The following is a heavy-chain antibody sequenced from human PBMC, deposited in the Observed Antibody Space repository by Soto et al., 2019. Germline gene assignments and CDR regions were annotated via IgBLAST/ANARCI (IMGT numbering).Heavy chain of an antibody. J-gene: IGHJ6*02. CDR1: GYTFTGHH. Sequence: ASVKVSCKASGYTFTGHHMYWVRQAPGQGLEWMGWINANSGGANYAQKFQGRITMTRDTPISTVYMELSSLRSDDTAVYFCARVRDGVSHYYDSSGRRGHLYYGLDVWGQGTTVTVSS. V-gene: IGHV1-2*02. CDR3: ARVRDGVSHYYDSSGRRGHLYYGLDV. D-gene: IGHD3-22*01. CDR2: INANSGGA.